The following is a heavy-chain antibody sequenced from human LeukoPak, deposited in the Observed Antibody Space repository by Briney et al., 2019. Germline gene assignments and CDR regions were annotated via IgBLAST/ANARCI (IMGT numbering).Heavy chain of an antibody. CDR1: GFTSSNYW. V-gene: IGHV3-7*03. D-gene: IGHD1-26*01. CDR3: AKDRSSGSYPRGNEY. J-gene: IGHJ4*02. CDR2: IKQDGGEK. Sequence: GGSLRLSCVASGFTSSNYWLSWVRQAPGKGLEWVANIKQDGGEKYYVDSVKGRFTISRDNAKNSLYLQMNSLRAEDTAVYYCAKDRSSGSYPRGNEYWGRGTLVTVSS.